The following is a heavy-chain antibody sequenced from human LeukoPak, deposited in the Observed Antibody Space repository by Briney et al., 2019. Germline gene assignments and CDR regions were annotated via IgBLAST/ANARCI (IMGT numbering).Heavy chain of an antibody. D-gene: IGHD2-21*02. Sequence: GGSLRLSCAASGFTLRNYNMNWVRRAPGKGLEWISYISSSGTISYAESVKGRFTISRDTARNSLFLQMNGLRAEDTAVYYCARLSLTILTDFDYWGQGTLVTVSS. V-gene: IGHV3-69-1*01. CDR3: ARLSLTILTDFDY. CDR1: GFTLRNYN. CDR2: ISSSGTI. J-gene: IGHJ4*02.